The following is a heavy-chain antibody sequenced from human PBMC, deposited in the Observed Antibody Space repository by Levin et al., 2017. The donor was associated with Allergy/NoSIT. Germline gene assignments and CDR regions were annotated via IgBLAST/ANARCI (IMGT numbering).Heavy chain of an antibody. Sequence: ASGPTLVKPTQTLTLTCTFSGFSLSTDGMCVSWIRQPPGKALEWLARIDWDDDKYYGTSLKTRLTISKDTSKNQVVLTVTNMDPVDTATYYCARMSRGYYYDSSASPETAYYFDYWGQGTLVTVSS. V-gene: IGHV2-70*11. CDR1: GFSLSTDGMC. D-gene: IGHD3-22*01. CDR3: ARMSRGYYYDSSASPETAYYFDY. CDR2: IDWDDDK. J-gene: IGHJ4*02.